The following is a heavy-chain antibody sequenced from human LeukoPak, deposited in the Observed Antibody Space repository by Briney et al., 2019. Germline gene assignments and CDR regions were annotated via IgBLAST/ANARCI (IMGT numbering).Heavy chain of an antibody. V-gene: IGHV4-59*01. Sequence: SETLSLTCTVSGGSISSYYWSWIRQPPGKGLEWIGYIYYSGSTNYNPSLKSRVTISVDTSKNQFSLKLSSVTAADKAVYYCAREIAAAGPTTTWGQGTLVTVSS. J-gene: IGHJ5*02. CDR2: IYYSGST. D-gene: IGHD6-13*01. CDR1: GGSISSYY. CDR3: AREIAAAGPTTT.